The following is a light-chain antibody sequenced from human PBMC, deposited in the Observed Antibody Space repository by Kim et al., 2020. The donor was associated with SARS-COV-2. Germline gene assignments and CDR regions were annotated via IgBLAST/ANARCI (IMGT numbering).Light chain of an antibody. CDR1: SSNIGPTSR. CDR3: QSYDSSLRGYV. CDR2: CNN. Sequence: HTFPLSCTGHSSNIGPTSRFQWYPQLPGTPPKLLFYCNNTRPSRVPDRFSRSKSGTSASLAITGLHAEDEAHYFSQSYDSSLRGYVFGAGTKVTVL. J-gene: IGLJ1*01. V-gene: IGLV1-40*01.